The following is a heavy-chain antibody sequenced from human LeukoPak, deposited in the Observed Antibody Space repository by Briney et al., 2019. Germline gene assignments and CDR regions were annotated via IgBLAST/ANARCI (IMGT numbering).Heavy chain of an antibody. CDR3: AGTRPRYDAFDI. Sequence: GGSLRLSCAASGSTFSSYSMNWVRQAPGKGLEWVSSISSSSSYIYYADSVKGRFTISRDNAKNSLYLQMNSLRAEDTAVYYCAGTRPRYDAFDIWGQGTMVTVSS. J-gene: IGHJ3*02. V-gene: IGHV3-21*01. CDR1: GSTFSSYS. CDR2: ISSSSSYI. D-gene: IGHD5-12*01.